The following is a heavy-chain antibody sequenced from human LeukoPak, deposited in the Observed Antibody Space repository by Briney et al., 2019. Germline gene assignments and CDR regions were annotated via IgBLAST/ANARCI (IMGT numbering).Heavy chain of an antibody. V-gene: IGHV3-48*03. Sequence: GGSLRLSCAASGFTFSTYEMNWVRQAPGKGLEWVSYISTSGTTIYYADSVKGRFTISRDNAKNSLYLQMNSLRADDTAVYYCARGYSSGWYAFDYWGQGTLVTVSS. D-gene: IGHD6-19*01. J-gene: IGHJ4*02. CDR2: ISTSGTTI. CDR3: ARGYSSGWYAFDY. CDR1: GFTFSTYE.